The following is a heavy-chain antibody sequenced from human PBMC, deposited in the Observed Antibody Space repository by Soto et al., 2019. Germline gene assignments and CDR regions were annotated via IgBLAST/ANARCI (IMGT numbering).Heavy chain of an antibody. Sequence: PSETLSLTCTVSGGSVSSGSYYWSWIRQPPWKGLEWIGYIYYSGSTNYNPSLKSRVTISVDTSKNQFSLKLSSVTAADTAVSSCARALGSSWPHYYYGMDVWGQGTTVTLSS. J-gene: IGHJ6*02. D-gene: IGHD6-13*01. CDR3: ARALGSSWPHYYYGMDV. CDR1: GGSVSSGSYY. CDR2: IYYSGST. V-gene: IGHV4-61*01.